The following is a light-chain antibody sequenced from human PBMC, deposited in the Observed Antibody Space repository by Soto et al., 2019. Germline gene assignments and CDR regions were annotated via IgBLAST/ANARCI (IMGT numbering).Light chain of an antibody. V-gene: IGKV3-20*01. Sequence: DIVLTQSPGTLSLSPGERATLSCRASQSVSSSYLAWYQQKPGQAPRLFIYATSRRATGIPDRFSGSGYGTXXXXXXXXXXXXXXSVYYCQQXGSSLTFGGGTKVEIK. J-gene: IGKJ4*01. CDR1: QSVSSSY. CDR2: ATS. CDR3: QQXGSSLT.